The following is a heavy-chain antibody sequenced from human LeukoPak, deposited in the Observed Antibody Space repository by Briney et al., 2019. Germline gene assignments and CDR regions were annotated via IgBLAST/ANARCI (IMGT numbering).Heavy chain of an antibody. Sequence: GGSLRLSCAASGFTFNNYAMTWVRQAPGKGLEWVSVINGGGSSYYTDSVKGRFTVSRDNSKNTLSLQMNSLRDEDTAVYYCAKGQGYNYGDSIDYWGQGTLVTVSS. CDR1: GFTFNNYA. CDR2: INGGGSS. J-gene: IGHJ4*02. D-gene: IGHD5-18*01. V-gene: IGHV3-23*01. CDR3: AKGQGYNYGDSIDY.